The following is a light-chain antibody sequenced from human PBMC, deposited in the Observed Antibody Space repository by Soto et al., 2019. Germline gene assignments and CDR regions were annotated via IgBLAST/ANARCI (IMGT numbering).Light chain of an antibody. CDR2: GAF. Sequence: EIVMTQSPVTLSVSPGERVTLSCRASQSVSSNLAWYQQKPGQAPSLLIYGAFTRATGIPARFSGTGSGTVFTLTISSLQSEDFALYYCQQYNDWPLTFGQGTKVDIK. J-gene: IGKJ1*01. CDR3: QQYNDWPLT. V-gene: IGKV3-15*01. CDR1: QSVSSN.